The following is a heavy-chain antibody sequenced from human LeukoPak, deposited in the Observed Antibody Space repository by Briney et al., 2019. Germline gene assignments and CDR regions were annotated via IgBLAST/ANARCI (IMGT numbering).Heavy chain of an antibody. D-gene: IGHD6-19*01. Sequence: GASVKVSCKASGYTFTSYDINWVRQATGQGLEWMGWMNPNSGNTGYAQKFQGRVTMTRNTSISTAYMELSSLRSEDTAVYYCASTGAVPANDYYYYYMDVWGKGTTVTISS. CDR1: GYTFTSYD. CDR2: MNPNSGNT. CDR3: ASTGAVPANDYYYYYMDV. V-gene: IGHV1-8*01. J-gene: IGHJ6*03.